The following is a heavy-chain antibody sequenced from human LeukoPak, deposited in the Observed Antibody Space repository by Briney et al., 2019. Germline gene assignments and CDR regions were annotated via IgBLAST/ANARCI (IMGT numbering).Heavy chain of an antibody. CDR2: ISGTGSST. V-gene: IGHV3-23*01. J-gene: IGHJ4*02. CDR3: AKFSAISVSLGRPPNPFDY. D-gene: IGHD1-26*01. CDR1: GFTFSSYA. Sequence: GGSLRLSCAASGFTFSSYAMSWVRQAPGRGLEWVSSISGTGSSTFYADSVKGRFTISRDNSKNTLSLQMNNLRAEDTAVYYCAKFSAISVSLGRPPNPFDYWGQGTLVTVSS.